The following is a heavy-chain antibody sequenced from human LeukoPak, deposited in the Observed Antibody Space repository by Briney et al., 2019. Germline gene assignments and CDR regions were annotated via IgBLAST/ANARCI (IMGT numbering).Heavy chain of an antibody. CDR1: GGSFSGYY. D-gene: IGHD3-22*01. CDR2: INHSGST. V-gene: IGHV4-34*01. Sequence: SETLSLTCAVYGGSFSGYYWSWIRQPPGKGLEWIGEINHSGSTNYNPSLKSRVTISVDTSKNQFSLKLSSVTAADTAVYYCARDGGSYYYDSSGSYFDLWGRGTLVTVSS. CDR3: ARDGGSYYYDSSGSYFDL. J-gene: IGHJ2*01.